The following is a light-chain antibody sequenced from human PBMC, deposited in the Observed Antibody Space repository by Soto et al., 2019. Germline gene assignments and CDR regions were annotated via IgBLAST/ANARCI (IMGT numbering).Light chain of an antibody. V-gene: IGLV2-14*03. CDR2: HVS. J-gene: IGLJ2*01. Sequence: QSVLTQPASVSGSPGQSITISCTGTSSDVGGYTYVSWYQQYPGKVPNVVIYHVSNRPSGVSNRFSGSKSGNTASLTISGLQAEDEADYYCSSYTSSSTVVFGGGTKLTVL. CDR3: SSYTSSSTVV. CDR1: SSDVGGYTY.